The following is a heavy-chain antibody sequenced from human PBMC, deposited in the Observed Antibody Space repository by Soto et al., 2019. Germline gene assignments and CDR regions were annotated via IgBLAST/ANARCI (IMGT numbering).Heavy chain of an antibody. CDR2: ISYDGSNK. J-gene: IGHJ4*02. CDR3: AKFLVGAVAGDY. V-gene: IGHV3-30*18. D-gene: IGHD6-19*01. CDR1: GFTFSSYG. Sequence: QVQLVESGGGVVQPGRSLRLSCAASGFTFSSYGMHWVRQAPGKGLEWVAVISYDGSNKYYADSVKGRFTISRDNSKNTLYLQMNSLRAEDTAVYYCAKFLVGAVAGDYWGQGTLVTVSS.